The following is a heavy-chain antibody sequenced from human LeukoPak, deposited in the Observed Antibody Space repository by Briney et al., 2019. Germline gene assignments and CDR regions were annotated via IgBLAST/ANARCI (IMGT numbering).Heavy chain of an antibody. D-gene: IGHD1-26*01. Sequence: GGSLRLSCAASGFTFSSDWMHWVRQAPGKGLVWVSRINEDGSTTNYADSVKGRSTIFRDNAKNTLYLQMNSLRAEDTAVYYCVRDLGGRSGHWGQGTLVTVSS. V-gene: IGHV3-74*01. CDR2: INEDGSTT. CDR1: GFTFSSDW. CDR3: VRDLGGRSGH. J-gene: IGHJ4*02.